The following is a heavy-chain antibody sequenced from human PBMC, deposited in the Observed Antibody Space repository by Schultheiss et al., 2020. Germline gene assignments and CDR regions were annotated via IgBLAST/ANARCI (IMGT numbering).Heavy chain of an antibody. J-gene: IGHJ5*02. CDR2: IYYSGST. CDR1: GGSISSSSYY. D-gene: IGHD2-2*01. V-gene: IGHV4-39*07. CDR3: ARDGDIVVVPAAIGFGWFDP. Sequence: GSLRLSCTVSGGSISSSSYYWGWIRQPPGKGLEWIGSIYYSGSTNYNPSLKSRVTISVDTSKNQFSLKLSSVTAADTAVYYCARDGDIVVVPAAIGFGWFDPWGQGTLVTVSS.